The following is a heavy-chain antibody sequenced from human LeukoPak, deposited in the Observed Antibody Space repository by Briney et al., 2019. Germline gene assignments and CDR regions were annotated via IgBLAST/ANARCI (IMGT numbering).Heavy chain of an antibody. CDR3: AGLVGRYSSGLYYYYFDY. CDR2: MYLSGTT. J-gene: IGHJ4*02. CDR1: GDSINSLDL. Sequence: SETLSLTCTVSGDSINSLDLWSWVRQPPGKGLEWMGEMYLSGTTHSNPSVKSRVTISIDKSKNQFFLNLSSVTAADTAVYYCAGLVGRYSSGLYYYYFDYWGQGTLVTVSS. V-gene: IGHV4-4*02. D-gene: IGHD3-22*01.